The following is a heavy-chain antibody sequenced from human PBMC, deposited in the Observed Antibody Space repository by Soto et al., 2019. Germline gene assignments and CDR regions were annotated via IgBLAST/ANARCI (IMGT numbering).Heavy chain of an antibody. CDR2: ISAYNGNT. J-gene: IGHJ6*02. D-gene: IGHD3-22*01. V-gene: IGHV1-18*01. CDR1: GYTFTSYG. Sequence: ASVKVSCKASGYTFTSYGISWVRQAPGQGLEWMGWISAYNGNTNYAQKLQGRVTMTTDTSTSTAYMELRSLRSDDTAVNYCARSIVDSSGYYLRPSYYYYYGMDVWGQGTTVTVSS. CDR3: ARSIVDSSGYYLRPSYYYYYGMDV.